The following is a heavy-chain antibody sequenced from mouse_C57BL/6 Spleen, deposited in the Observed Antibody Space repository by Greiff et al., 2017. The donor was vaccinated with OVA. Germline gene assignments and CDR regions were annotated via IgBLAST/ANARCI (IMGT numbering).Heavy chain of an antibody. V-gene: IGHV5-6*01. J-gene: IGHJ2*01. CDR2: ISSGGSYT. CDR3: ARHRGLGDFDY. Sequence: EVNVVESGGDLVKPGGSLKLSCAASGFTFSSYGMSWVRQTPDKRLEWVATISSGGSYTYYPDSVKGRFTISRDNAKNTLYLQMSSLKSEDTAMYYCARHRGLGDFDYWGQGTTLTVSS. D-gene: IGHD4-1*01. CDR1: GFTFSSYG.